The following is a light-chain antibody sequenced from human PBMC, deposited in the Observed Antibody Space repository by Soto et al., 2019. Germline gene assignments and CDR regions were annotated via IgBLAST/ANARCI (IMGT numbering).Light chain of an antibody. Sequence: DIQMTQSPSSLSASVGDRVTITCRASQSISSYLNWYQQKPGKAPKLLIYAASSLQSGVPSRFSGSGSGTDFTLTISSLQPEDFATYYCQQSYGTPITFGQGTRLEL. V-gene: IGKV1-39*01. CDR1: QSISSY. J-gene: IGKJ5*01. CDR2: AAS. CDR3: QQSYGTPIT.